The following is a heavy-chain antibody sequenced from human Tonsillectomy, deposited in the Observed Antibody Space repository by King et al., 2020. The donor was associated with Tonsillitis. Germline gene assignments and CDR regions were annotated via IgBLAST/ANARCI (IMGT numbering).Heavy chain of an antibody. D-gene: IGHD3-3*01. CDR1: GFTFSNAW. J-gene: IGHJ6*02. V-gene: IGHV3-15*01. CDR2: IKSETDGGTT. Sequence: VQLVESGGGLVKPGGSLRLSCAASGFTFSNAWMSWVRQAPGKGLEWVGRIKSETDGGTTDYAAPVRGRLTISREDSKNTLYLQKNSLKIDDTAVYYCFSLDYLEYYGMDVWGQGTPVTVSS. CDR3: FSLDYLEYYGMDV.